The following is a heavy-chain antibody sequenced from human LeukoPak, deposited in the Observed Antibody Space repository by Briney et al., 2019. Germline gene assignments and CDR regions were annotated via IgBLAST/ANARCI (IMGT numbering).Heavy chain of an antibody. Sequence: APVKVSCKASGYTFTGYYMHWVRQAPGQGLEWMGWINPDNGGTNYAQKFQGRVTMTRDMSISTAYMELSRLRSDDTAVYYCARDPSNSGYDYLYYFDYWGQGTLVTVSS. CDR3: ARDPSNSGYDYLYYFDY. D-gene: IGHD5-12*01. CDR2: INPDNGGT. J-gene: IGHJ4*02. V-gene: IGHV1-2*02. CDR1: GYTFTGYY.